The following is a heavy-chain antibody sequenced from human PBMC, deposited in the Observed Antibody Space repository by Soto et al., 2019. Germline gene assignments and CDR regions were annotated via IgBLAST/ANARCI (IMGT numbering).Heavy chain of an antibody. D-gene: IGHD2-21*02. CDR2: INPGGGRT. J-gene: IGHJ4*02. CDR1: GYTFTVYY. V-gene: IGHV1-46*01. CDR3: ARGHSCGGDCYLFDY. Sequence: QVQLVQSGAEVTKPGASVKLSCKASGYTFTVYYIHCGRQAPGQRLEWVAMINPGGGRTKNAEMFQGGVTLTSDTSTGTVDMELSSLTSADTAVYYCARGHSCGGDCYLFDYWGQGSLVTVSS.